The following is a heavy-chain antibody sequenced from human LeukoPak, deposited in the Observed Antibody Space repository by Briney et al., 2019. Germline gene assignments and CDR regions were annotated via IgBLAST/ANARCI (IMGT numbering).Heavy chain of an antibody. CDR2: INHSGST. CDR1: GGSFSGYY. J-gene: IGHJ4*02. Sequence: SETLSLTCAVYGGSFSGYYWSWIRQPPGKGLEWIGEINHSGSTNYNPSLKSRVTISVDTSKNQFSLKLSSATAADTAVYYCARGPRYFDWLFYYFDYWGQGTLVTVSS. D-gene: IGHD3-9*01. CDR3: ARGPRYFDWLFYYFDY. V-gene: IGHV4-34*01.